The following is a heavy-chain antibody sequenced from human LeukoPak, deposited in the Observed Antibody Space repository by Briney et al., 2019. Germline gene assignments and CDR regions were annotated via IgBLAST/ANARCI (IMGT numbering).Heavy chain of an antibody. V-gene: IGHV5-51*01. CDR3: ARRGVDSGYDY. D-gene: IGHD5-12*01. CDR1: GYNFATYW. J-gene: IGHJ4*02. CDR2: IYSGDSES. Sequence: GEGLKISCKGSGYNFATYWIGWVRQVPGKGLEWMGIIYSGDSESRYSPSFQGQVNISADKSINTAYLQWRSLEASDTAMYYCARRGVDSGYDYWGQGTLVTVSS.